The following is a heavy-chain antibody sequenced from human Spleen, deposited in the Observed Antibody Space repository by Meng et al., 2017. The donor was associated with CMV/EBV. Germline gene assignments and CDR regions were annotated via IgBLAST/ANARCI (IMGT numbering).Heavy chain of an antibody. CDR1: GGSCSGYY. CDR2: INHSGST. Sequence: QVQRQQWGAGLLKPSETLSLTCAVFGGSCSGYYWSWIRQPPGKGLEGIGEINHSGSTNYNPSLKSRVTISVDTSKNQFSLKLSSVTAADTAVYYCARALIRATIDYWGQGTLVTVSS. CDR3: ARALIRATIDY. J-gene: IGHJ4*02. D-gene: IGHD1-26*01. V-gene: IGHV4-34*01.